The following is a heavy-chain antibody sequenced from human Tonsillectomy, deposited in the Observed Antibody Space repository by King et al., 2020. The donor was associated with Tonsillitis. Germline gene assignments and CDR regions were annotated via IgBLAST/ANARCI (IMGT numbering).Heavy chain of an antibody. Sequence: VQLVESGGGLVQPGGSLRLSCAASGFTFSNYAMSWVRQAPGKGLEWVSTISGSGSKTYYADPGKGRFTISRDNSKNTQDLQMNSLRAEDTAVYYCAKGGEAVAVWFDPWGQGTLVTVSS. J-gene: IGHJ5*02. V-gene: IGHV3-23*04. CDR2: ISGSGSKT. D-gene: IGHD6-19*01. CDR1: GFTFSNYA. CDR3: AKGGEAVAVWFDP.